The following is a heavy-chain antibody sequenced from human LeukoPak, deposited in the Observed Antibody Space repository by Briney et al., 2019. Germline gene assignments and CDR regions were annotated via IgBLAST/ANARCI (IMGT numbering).Heavy chain of an antibody. CDR1: GGSISSGDYY. J-gene: IGHJ5*02. CDR3: ARSSGSYSSWFDP. D-gene: IGHD1-26*01. Sequence: PSETLSLTCTVSGGSISSGDYYWSWIRQPPGKGLEWIGYIYYIRSTEYNPSLKSRITISLDTSKNQFSLKLTSVTAADTAVYYCARSSGSYSSWFDPWGQGTLVTVSS. CDR2: IYYIRST. V-gene: IGHV4-30-4*01.